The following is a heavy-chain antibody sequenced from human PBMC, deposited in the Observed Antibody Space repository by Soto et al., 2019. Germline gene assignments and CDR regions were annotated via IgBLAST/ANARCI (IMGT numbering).Heavy chain of an antibody. Sequence: QLQLQESGPGLVKPSETLSLTCTVSGGSISSSTYYWGWIRQPPGKGLEWIGSIYYSGSTYYNPSRTSRVTISVDTSKSQFSLKLSSVTAADTAVYYCANSYGDYVSYWGQGTLVTVSS. CDR3: ANSYGDYVSY. CDR2: IYYSGST. J-gene: IGHJ4*02. D-gene: IGHD4-17*01. CDR1: GGSISSSTYY. V-gene: IGHV4-39*01.